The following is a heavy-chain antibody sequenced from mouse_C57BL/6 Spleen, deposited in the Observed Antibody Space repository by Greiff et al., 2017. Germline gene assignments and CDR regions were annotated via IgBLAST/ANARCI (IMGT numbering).Heavy chain of an antibody. Sequence: QVQLQQSGAELVMPGASVKLSCKASGYTFTSYWMHWVKQRPGQGLEWIGEIDPSDSYTNYNQKFKGKSTLTVDKSSSTAYMQLSSLTSEDSAVYYCARRVRDYFDYWGQGTTLTVSS. V-gene: IGHV1-69*01. CDR1: GYTFTSYW. CDR2: IDPSDSYT. D-gene: IGHD2-2*01. CDR3: ARRVRDYFDY. J-gene: IGHJ2*01.